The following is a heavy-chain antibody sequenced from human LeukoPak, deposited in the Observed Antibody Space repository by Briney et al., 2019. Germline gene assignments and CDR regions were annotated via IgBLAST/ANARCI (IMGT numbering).Heavy chain of an antibody. CDR1: GFTFSSYE. Sequence: GGSLRLSCAASGFTFSSYEMNWVRQAPGKGLEWVSYISSSGSTIYYADSVTGRFTISRDNAKNSLYLQMNSLRAEDTAVYYCAELGITMIVGVWGKGTTVTISS. D-gene: IGHD3-22*01. CDR3: AELGITMIVGV. V-gene: IGHV3-48*03. J-gene: IGHJ6*04. CDR2: ISSSGSTI.